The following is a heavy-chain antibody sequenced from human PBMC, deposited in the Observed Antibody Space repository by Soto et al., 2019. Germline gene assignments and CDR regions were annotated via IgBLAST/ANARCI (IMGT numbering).Heavy chain of an antibody. V-gene: IGHV3-7*01. Sequence: GGSLRLSCEASGFTFSTYWMSWVRQAPGKGLEWVANIMQDGSQKYLVDSVKGRFTISRDNAKNSLYLEMNSLRAEDTAVYYCARESEDLTSNFDYWGQGTLVTVSS. J-gene: IGHJ4*02. CDR3: ARESEDLTSNFDY. CDR2: IMQDGSQK. CDR1: GFTFSTYW.